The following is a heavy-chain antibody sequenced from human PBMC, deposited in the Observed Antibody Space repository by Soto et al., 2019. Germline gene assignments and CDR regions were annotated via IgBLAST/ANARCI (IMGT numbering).Heavy chain of an antibody. CDR3: ARGVTTVTTFDY. CDR1: GGSISSGGYS. J-gene: IGHJ4*02. CDR2: IYHSGST. D-gene: IGHD4-17*01. V-gene: IGHV4-30-2*01. Sequence: PSETLSVTCAVAGGSISSGGYSCNWIRQPPGKGLEWIGYIYHSGSTYYNPSLKSRVTISVDRSKNQFSLKLSSVTAADTAVYYCARGVTTVTTFDYWGQGTLVTVSS.